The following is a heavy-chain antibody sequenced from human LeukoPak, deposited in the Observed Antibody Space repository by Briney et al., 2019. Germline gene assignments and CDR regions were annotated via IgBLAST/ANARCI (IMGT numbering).Heavy chain of an antibody. Sequence: PGGSLRLSCAASGFTFSGYWMHWVRQAPGKGLVWVSRIDPYGSTRYADSVRDRFTISRDNAKNTLYLQMNSLTAEDTAVYYCARAPEIRDILTGYYRGADFDYWGQGTLVTVSS. CDR3: ARAPEIRDILTGYYRGADFDY. V-gene: IGHV3-74*01. D-gene: IGHD3-9*01. J-gene: IGHJ4*02. CDR1: GFTFSGYW. CDR2: IDPYGST.